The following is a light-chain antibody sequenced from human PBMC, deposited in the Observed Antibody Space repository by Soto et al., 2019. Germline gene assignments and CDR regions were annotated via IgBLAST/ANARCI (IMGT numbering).Light chain of an antibody. V-gene: IGKV2-28*01. CDR3: MLDLQTPPT. Sequence: DIVMTQSPLSLPVTPGEPASISCRSSQSLLLSNGYNYLDWYLQKPGQSPQLLIYLGSHRASGVSGGFSGSGSGTDFTLKISRVEAEDVGVYYCMLDLQTPPTFGQGTKVEI. CDR1: QSLLLSNGYNY. J-gene: IGKJ1*01. CDR2: LGS.